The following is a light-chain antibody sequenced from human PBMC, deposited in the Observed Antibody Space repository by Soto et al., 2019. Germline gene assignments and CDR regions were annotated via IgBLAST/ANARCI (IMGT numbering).Light chain of an antibody. CDR2: DAS. CDR3: QQYNSYSWT. J-gene: IGKJ1*01. CDR1: ESVSKW. Sequence: DIQMTQSPSFLSASVGDKVTITCRATESVSKWLAWYQEKPGNPPRLLIYDASTLESGVPSRFSGSGSGTEFTLTISSLQADDVAIYYCQQYNSYSWTFGQGTKVEMK. V-gene: IGKV1-5*01.